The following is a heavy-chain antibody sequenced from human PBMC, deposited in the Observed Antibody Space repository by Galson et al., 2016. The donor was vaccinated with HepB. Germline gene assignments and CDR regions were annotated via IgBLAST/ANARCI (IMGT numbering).Heavy chain of an antibody. V-gene: IGHV3-23*01. CDR1: GFTFSNFG. Sequence: SLRLSCAASGFTFSNFGMSWVRQAPGKGLEWVSLISGSGSSTSYADSVEGRFTISRDNSKNTLYLQMSSLSPDDTAVYYCARDGVGWCPVEYFHHWGQGTLVSVSS. J-gene: IGHJ1*01. CDR3: ARDGVGWCPVEYFHH. CDR2: ISGSGSST. D-gene: IGHD3-3*01.